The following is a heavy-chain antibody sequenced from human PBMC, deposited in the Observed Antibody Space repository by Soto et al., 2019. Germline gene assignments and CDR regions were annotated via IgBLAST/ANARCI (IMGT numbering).Heavy chain of an antibody. J-gene: IGHJ4*02. D-gene: IGHD1-26*01. CDR2: ISWKDDK. CDR1: GFSLTTSGAG. Sequence: QITLKESGPTMVKPTQTLTLTCTYSGFSLTTSGAGVGWIRQPPGKALEWLALISWKDDKRYNPGLESRLTITKDTSKNQVILILTNMYPVDTATYFCAHRYGGNYYRWHFASWGQGTLVTVSS. V-gene: IGHV2-5*01. CDR3: AHRYGGNYYRWHFAS.